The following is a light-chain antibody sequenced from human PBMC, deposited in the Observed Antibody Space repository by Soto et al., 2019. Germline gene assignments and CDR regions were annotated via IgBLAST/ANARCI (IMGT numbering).Light chain of an antibody. CDR2: EVS. Sequence: QSVLTQPASVSGSPGQSITISCTGTSSDVGAYNYVSWYQQHPGKAPKLMIYEVSNRPSGVSNRFSGSKSGNTASLTIAGLQAEDEGDNYCSSYTSGSTWVFGGGTEVTVL. CDR1: SSDVGAYNY. V-gene: IGLV2-14*01. CDR3: SSYTSGSTWV. J-gene: IGLJ3*02.